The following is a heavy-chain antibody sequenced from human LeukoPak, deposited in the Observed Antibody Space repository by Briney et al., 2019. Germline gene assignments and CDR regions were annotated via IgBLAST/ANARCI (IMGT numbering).Heavy chain of an antibody. CDR3: ARGPLGYCSGGSCYWGYYFDY. CDR1: GGTFSSYA. D-gene: IGHD2-15*01. J-gene: IGHJ4*02. CDR2: IIPILGIA. V-gene: IGHV1-69*04. Sequence: ASVKVSCKASGGTFSSYAISWVRQAPGQGLEWMGRIIPILGIANYAQKFQGRVTITADKSTSTAYTELSSLRSEDTAVYYCARGPLGYCSGGSCYWGYYFDYWGQGTLVTVSS.